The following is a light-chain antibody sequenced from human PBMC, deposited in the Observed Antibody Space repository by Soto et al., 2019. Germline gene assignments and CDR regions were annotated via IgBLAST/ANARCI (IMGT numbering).Light chain of an antibody. CDR3: QQYNDYLLT. Sequence: DIQMTQSPSTLSASVGDRVTITCRASQSISSWLAWHQQKPGKAPKLLIYKASNLESGVPSRFSGSGSGTEFTLTISSLQPDDFATYYCQQYNDYLLTFGPGTKVDFK. V-gene: IGKV1-5*03. J-gene: IGKJ3*01. CDR1: QSISSW. CDR2: KAS.